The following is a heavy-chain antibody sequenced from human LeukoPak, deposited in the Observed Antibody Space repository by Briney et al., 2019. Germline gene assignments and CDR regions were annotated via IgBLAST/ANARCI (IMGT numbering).Heavy chain of an antibody. Sequence: SETLSLTCTVSGDSIYNYYWSWIRQPPGQGLEWIGEIYHTGSTYYNPSLKSRVTISVDTSKNQFSLKLSSVTAADTAVYYCARGRDYDILTGSPFGYWGQGTLVTVSS. V-gene: IGHV4-59*12. CDR3: ARGRDYDILTGSPFGY. CDR2: IYHTGST. D-gene: IGHD3-9*01. CDR1: GDSIYNYY. J-gene: IGHJ4*02.